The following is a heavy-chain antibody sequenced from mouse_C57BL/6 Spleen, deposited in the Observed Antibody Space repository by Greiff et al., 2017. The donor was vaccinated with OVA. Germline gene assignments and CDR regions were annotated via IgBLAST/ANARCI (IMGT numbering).Heavy chain of an antibody. D-gene: IGHD2-4*01. Sequence: EVQVVESGGGLVQPGGSLSLSCAASGFTFTAYYMSWVRQPPGKALEWLGFIRNRANGYTTEYSASVKGRFTISRDNSQRIPYLQMNARRAEESATYYGAILYYDEDRAWFAYWGQGTLVTVSA. J-gene: IGHJ3*01. CDR2: IRNRANGYTT. V-gene: IGHV7-3*01. CDR1: GFTFTAYY. CDR3: AILYYDEDRAWFAY.